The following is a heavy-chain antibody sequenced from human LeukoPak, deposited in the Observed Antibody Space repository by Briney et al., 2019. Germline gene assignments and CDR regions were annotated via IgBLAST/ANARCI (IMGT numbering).Heavy chain of an antibody. D-gene: IGHD2-15*01. CDR1: GFTFNIYS. Sequence: GGSLKLSCAASGFTFNIYSMNWVRQAPGKGLEWVSYISSSTTIRYYADSVKGRFTISRDNAKNSLYLQMNSLGAEDTAIYYCARGAIPSALVYWGQGTLVTFSS. V-gene: IGHV3-48*01. J-gene: IGHJ4*02. CDR2: ISSSTTIR. CDR3: ARGAIPSALVY.